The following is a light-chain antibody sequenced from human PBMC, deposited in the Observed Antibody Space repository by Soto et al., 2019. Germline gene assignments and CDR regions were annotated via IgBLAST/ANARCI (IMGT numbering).Light chain of an antibody. Sequence: QSVLTQPPSVSGAPGQRVTISCTGSSSNIGAGYGVHWYQQLPGTAPKLLIYGNSNRPSGVPDRFSGSKSGTSASLAITGLQEEDEADYYCQSYDSSLSGWVFGGGTKLTVL. CDR1: SSNIGAGYG. J-gene: IGLJ3*02. CDR3: QSYDSSLSGWV. V-gene: IGLV1-40*01. CDR2: GNS.